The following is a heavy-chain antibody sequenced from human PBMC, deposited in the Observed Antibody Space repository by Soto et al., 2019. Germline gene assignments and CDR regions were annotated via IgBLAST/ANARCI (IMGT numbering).Heavy chain of an antibody. D-gene: IGHD6-19*01. CDR1: GYSFTNYW. V-gene: IGHV5-51*01. J-gene: IGHJ4*02. CDR3: AIQHPLDSSAWYN. CDR2: IYPGDSDT. Sequence: PGESLKISCKASGYSFTNYWIGWVRQMPGKGLEWMGTIYPGDSDTRYSPSFQGQVTFSVDKSINTAYLHWTSLKASDTAIYYCAIQHPLDSSAWYNWGQGTLGTVSS.